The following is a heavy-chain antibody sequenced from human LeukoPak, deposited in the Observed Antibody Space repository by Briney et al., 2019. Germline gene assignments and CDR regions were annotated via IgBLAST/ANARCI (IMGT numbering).Heavy chain of an antibody. CDR2: TNPSSGNT. CDR3: ARDLGRYCSGGRCHYYSYYMDV. Sequence: ASVKVSCKASGYTFTSYDINWVRQATGLGLEWMGWTNPSSGNTGYGQKFQGRVTMTTDTSTSTAYMELRRLRSDDTAVYYCARDLGRYCSGGRCHYYSYYMDVWGKGTTVTVSS. D-gene: IGHD2-15*01. CDR1: GYTFTSYD. J-gene: IGHJ6*03. V-gene: IGHV1-8*01.